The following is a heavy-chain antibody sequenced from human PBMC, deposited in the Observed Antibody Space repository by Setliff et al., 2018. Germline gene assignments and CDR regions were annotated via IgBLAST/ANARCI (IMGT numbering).Heavy chain of an antibody. J-gene: IGHJ6*03. V-gene: IGHV4-4*07. Sequence: SETLSLTCTVSGGSISSYYWSWIRQPAGKGLEWIGHIYIGGSANYNPSLKSRVTMPIDTSKNQFSLKLNSATAADMAVHYCAREQWLDPPGYYYMDVWAKGTTVTVSS. CDR3: AREQWLDPPGYYYMDV. D-gene: IGHD6-19*01. CDR1: GGSISSYY. CDR2: IYIGGSA.